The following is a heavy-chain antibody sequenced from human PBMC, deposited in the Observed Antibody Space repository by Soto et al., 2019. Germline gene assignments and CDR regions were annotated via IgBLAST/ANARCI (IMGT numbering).Heavy chain of an antibody. CDR3: AKVASGWYGMDA. J-gene: IGHJ6*02. CDR1: GFTFTNYA. Sequence: ESGGGLVQPGGSLRLSCAASGFTFTNYAMSWVRQAPGMGLEWVSIINDSGDSTYYADFVKGRFTISRDKSKNTVFLQMNSLRAEDTAMYYCAKVASGWYGMDAWGQGTTVTVPS. V-gene: IGHV3-23*01. D-gene: IGHD6-19*01. CDR2: INDSGDST.